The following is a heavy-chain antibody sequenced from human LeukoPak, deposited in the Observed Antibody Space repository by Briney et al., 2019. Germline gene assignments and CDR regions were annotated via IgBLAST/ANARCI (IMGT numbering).Heavy chain of an antibody. J-gene: IGHJ5*02. CDR1: GVTPASDW. Sequence: GGSLRLSCAASGVTPASDWMGWVGDAPRKRQEWVSNIKQDGSAIYSVHSVKGLFTVSRDNARNSLYLQMNILRADDTAVYYCARGMGSESGVWFDPWGQGSLVTVSS. CDR3: ARGMGSESGVWFDP. CDR2: IKQDGSAI. D-gene: IGHD6-19*01. V-gene: IGHV3-7*01.